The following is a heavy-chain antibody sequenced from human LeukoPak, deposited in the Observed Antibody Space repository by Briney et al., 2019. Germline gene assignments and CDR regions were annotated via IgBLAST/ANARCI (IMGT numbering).Heavy chain of an antibody. Sequence: GGSLRLSCAPSTFTINIYAMTWVRQAPGKGLEWVSSITVNGRGTSYADSVKGRFTISRDNSKNTLYLQMNSLRAEGTAIYYCAKDPNGDYVGAFDSWDQGTMVTVSS. J-gene: IGHJ3*02. V-gene: IGHV3-23*01. CDR2: ITVNGRGT. CDR1: TFTINIYA. CDR3: AKDPNGDYVGAFDS. D-gene: IGHD4-17*01.